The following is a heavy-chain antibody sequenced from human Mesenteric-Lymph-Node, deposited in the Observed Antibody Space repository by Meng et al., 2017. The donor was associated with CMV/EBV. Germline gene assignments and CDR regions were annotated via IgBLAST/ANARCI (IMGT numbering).Heavy chain of an antibody. J-gene: IGHJ4*02. CDR2: SSGSDGST. V-gene: IGHV3-23*01. CDR3: AKDGSYDFWSGQTGPDY. CDR1: FAINSYD. Sequence: FAINSYDISWVRQATGKGLEWGSASSGSDGSTYYADSVKGRFTISKDNSKNTLYLQMNSLRAEDTAVYYCAKDGSYDFWSGQTGPDYWGQGTLVTVSS. D-gene: IGHD3-3*01.